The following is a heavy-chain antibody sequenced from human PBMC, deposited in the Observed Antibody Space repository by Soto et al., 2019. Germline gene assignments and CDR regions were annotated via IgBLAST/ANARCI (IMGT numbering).Heavy chain of an antibody. V-gene: IGHV4-34*01. J-gene: IGHJ4*02. CDR2: INHSGDT. D-gene: IGHD2-15*01. CDR1: GGSFSACS. CDR3: ARDLNIGSFDY. Sequence: ETLSLTGAVYGGSFSACSWTWIRQSPEKGLEWIGEINHSGDTYYNPSLESRVTISVDTSKNQFSLRLTSVTAADTAVYYCARDLNIGSFDYWGQGTLVTVSS.